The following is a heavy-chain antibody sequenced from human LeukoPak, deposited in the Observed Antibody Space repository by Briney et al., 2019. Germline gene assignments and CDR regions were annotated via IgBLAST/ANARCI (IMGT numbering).Heavy chain of an antibody. D-gene: IGHD1-7*01. CDR1: GYTFTSYD. V-gene: IGHV1-8*01. CDR2: MNPNSGNI. CDR3: ARGGLTGTTLLYDY. J-gene: IGHJ4*02. Sequence: ASVKVSCEASGYTFTSYDINRVRQTTGQGLEWMGWMNPNSGNIGYAQKFQGRFTITRNTSISTAYMELSSLRSEDTAVYFCARGGLTGTTLLYDYWGQGTLVTVSS.